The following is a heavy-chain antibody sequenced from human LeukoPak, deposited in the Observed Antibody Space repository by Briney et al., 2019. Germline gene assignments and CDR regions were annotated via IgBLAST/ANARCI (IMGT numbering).Heavy chain of an antibody. D-gene: IGHD3-3*01. J-gene: IGHJ6*02. Sequence: ASVKVSCKASGYTFTSYAMHWVRQAPGQRLEWMGWINAGNGNTKYSQKFQGRVTITRDTSASTAYMELSSLRSEDTAVYYCARDKGFWSGQTYYYYGMDVWGQGTTVTVSS. CDR2: INAGNGNT. CDR3: ARDKGFWSGQTYYYYGMDV. CDR1: GYTFTSYA. V-gene: IGHV1-3*01.